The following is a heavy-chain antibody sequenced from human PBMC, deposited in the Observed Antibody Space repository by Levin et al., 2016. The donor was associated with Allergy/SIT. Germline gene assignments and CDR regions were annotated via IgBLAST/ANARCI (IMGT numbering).Heavy chain of an antibody. CDR3: GGPGDP. V-gene: IGHV3-7*02. CDR1: GSGFTFSRYW. J-gene: IGHJ5*02. Sequence: GESLKISCVVSGSGFTFSRYWMTWVRQAPGKGLEWVANIKEDGSDKYYVDSVRGRFTISRDNTNNTLYLQMSSLRVEDTGVYYCGGPGDPWGQGTLVTVSS. D-gene: IGHD7-27*01. CDR2: IKEDGSDK.